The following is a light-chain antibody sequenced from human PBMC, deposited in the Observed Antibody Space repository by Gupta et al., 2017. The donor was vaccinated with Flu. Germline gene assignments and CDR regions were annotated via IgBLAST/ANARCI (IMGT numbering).Light chain of an antibody. CDR1: SSNIGSSP. CDR3: SSVDVSQREWL. Sequence: QSVLPQPPSASATPGQRVIITCSGGSSNIGSSPANWYQHLPGTAPKLLIFGNDQRPSGVPDRFSASTSVTSASLAISGLQSEDEANYYCSSVDVSQREWLFGGGTKVTVL. J-gene: IGLJ2*01. V-gene: IGLV1-44*01. CDR2: GND.